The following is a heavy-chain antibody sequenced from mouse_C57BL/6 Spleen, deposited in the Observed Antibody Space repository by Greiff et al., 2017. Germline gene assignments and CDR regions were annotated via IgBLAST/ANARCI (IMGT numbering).Heavy chain of an antibody. CDR2: IYPSDSET. V-gene: IGHV1-61*01. J-gene: IGHJ2*01. CDR1: GYTFTSYW. CDR3: ARGCYYGSYYFAY. Sequence: QVQLQQPGAELVRPGSSVKLSCKASGYTFTSYWMDWVKQRPGQGLAWIGNIYPSDSETHYNQKFKDKATLTVDKSSSTAYMPLSSLTSEDSAVYYCARGCYYGSYYFAYWGQGTTLTVSS. D-gene: IGHD1-1*01.